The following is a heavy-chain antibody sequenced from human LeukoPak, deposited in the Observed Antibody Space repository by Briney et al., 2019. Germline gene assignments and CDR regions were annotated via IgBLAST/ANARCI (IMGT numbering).Heavy chain of an antibody. D-gene: IGHD3-22*01. V-gene: IGHV4-34*01. CDR1: GGSFSGYY. CDR3: ARTQWLLHSSDP. J-gene: IGHJ5*02. Sequence: SETLSLTCAVYGGSFSGYYWSWIRQPPGKGLEWIGEVNHSGSTNYNPSLKSRVTISVDTSKNQFSLKLSSVTAADTAVYYCARTQWLLHSSDPWGQGTLVTVSS. CDR2: VNHSGST.